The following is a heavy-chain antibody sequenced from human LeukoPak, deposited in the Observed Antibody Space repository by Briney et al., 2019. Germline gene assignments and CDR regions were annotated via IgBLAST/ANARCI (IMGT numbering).Heavy chain of an antibody. J-gene: IGHJ4*02. CDR3: ARLAVGGWAFRY. D-gene: IGHD6-19*01. CDR1: GYTFTGYY. CDR2: INPNSGGT. V-gene: IGHV1-2*02. Sequence: GASVKVSCKASGYTFTGYYIHWVRQAPGQGLEWMGWINPNSGGTNYAQNFQGRVTMTRDTSISTAYMELSRLRSDDTAVYYCARLAVGGWAFRYWGQGTLVTVSS.